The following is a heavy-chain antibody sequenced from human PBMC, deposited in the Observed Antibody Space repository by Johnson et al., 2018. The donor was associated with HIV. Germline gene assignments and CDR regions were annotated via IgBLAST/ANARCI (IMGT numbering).Heavy chain of an antibody. CDR1: GFSIKDYA. D-gene: IGHD2-15*01. V-gene: IGHV3-15*01. CDR2: LTNKADGGTT. Sequence: DVQVVESGGGLVQPGRSLRLSCAASGFSIKDYAMHWVRQVPGKGLEWVGRLTNKADGGTTDYTAPVKGRFTISGDDSKNTLYLQMNSLKTEDTAVYYCTASTGNGGFDIWGQGTMVTVSS. CDR3: TASTGNGGFDI. J-gene: IGHJ3*02.